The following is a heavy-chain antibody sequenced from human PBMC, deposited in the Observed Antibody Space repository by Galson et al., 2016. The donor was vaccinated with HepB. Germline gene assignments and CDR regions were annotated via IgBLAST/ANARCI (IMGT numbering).Heavy chain of an antibody. Sequence: SLRLSCAASGFTFSSYWMSWVRQAPGKGLEWLANIKQDGSEKYYVDSVRGRFTISRDNAMNSLYLHMSSLRSEDAAVYFCARDFKLGAPDYMDVWGKGTTVTVS. CDR2: IKQDGSEK. D-gene: IGHD1-26*01. CDR3: ARDFKLGAPDYMDV. V-gene: IGHV3-7*05. CDR1: GFTFSSYW. J-gene: IGHJ6*03.